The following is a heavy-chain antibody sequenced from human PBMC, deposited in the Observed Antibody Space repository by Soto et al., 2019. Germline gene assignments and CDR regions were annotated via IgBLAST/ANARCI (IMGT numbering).Heavy chain of an antibody. D-gene: IGHD2-21*02. J-gene: IGHJ5*02. V-gene: IGHV4-39*07. CDR2: IYYSGST. CDR1: GGSISSSSYY. Sequence: SETLSLTCTVSGGSISSSSYYWGWIRQPPGKGLEWIGSIYYSGSTYYNPSLKSRLTISVDTSKNQFSLKLTSVTAAETAVYYCVRTARQGAVAPHWFDRWGQGTQVTVSS. CDR3: VRTARQGAVAPHWFDR.